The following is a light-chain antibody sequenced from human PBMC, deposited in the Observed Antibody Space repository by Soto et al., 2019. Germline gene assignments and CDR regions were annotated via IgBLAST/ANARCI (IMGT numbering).Light chain of an antibody. CDR2: AAS. Sequence: DIQITQSPSSLSASVGDRVTIPCPASQSISTHLSWYQQKPGKAPKLLIYAASNLQSGVPSRFSGSGSGTDFTLTISSLQPEDFATYYCQRTYITPWTFGQGTKVDIK. J-gene: IGKJ1*01. CDR1: QSISTH. V-gene: IGKV1-39*01. CDR3: QRTYITPWT.